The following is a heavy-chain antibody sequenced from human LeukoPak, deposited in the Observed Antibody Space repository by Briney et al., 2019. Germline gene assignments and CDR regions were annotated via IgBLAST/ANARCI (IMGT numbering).Heavy chain of an antibody. CDR2: IKSKTDGGTT. D-gene: IGHD6-19*01. J-gene: IGHJ3*02. V-gene: IGHV3-15*01. CDR1: GFTFSNAW. Sequence: GGSLRLSCAASGFTFSNAWMSWVRQAPGKGLEWVGRIKSKTDGGTTDYAAPVKGRFTISRDDSKNTLYLQMNSLRAEDTAVYYCAKRIIDSGWEDDAFDIWGQGTMVTVSS. CDR3: AKRIIDSGWEDDAFDI.